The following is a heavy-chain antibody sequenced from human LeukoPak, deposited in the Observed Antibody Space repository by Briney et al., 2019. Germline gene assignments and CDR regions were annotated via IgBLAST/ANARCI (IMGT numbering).Heavy chain of an antibody. CDR2: VIPIFGTA. CDR3: ARGDSSSWYSPLGY. CDR1: GDSFSIYA. D-gene: IGHD6-13*01. V-gene: IGHV1-69*06. J-gene: IGHJ4*02. Sequence: GSSVTVSCKASGDSFSIYAICWGRQPPAQGLGRVGGVIPIFGTANYEQKFQGRVTITADKSTSTAYMELSSLRSEDTAVYYCARGDSSSWYSPLGYWGQGTLVTVSS.